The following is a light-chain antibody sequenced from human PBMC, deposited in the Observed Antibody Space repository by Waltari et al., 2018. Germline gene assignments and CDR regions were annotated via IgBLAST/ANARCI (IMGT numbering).Light chain of an antibody. J-gene: IGKJ4*01. Sequence: DIVMTQSQDSLAVSLGERATINCKSSQSVLYSSNNKNYLAWYQQKPGQPPKLIIYWASTRESGVPDRFSGSESGTDFTLTISSLQAEDVAVYYCQQYYNSPLTFGGGTKVEI. CDR1: QSVLYSSNNKNY. CDR3: QQYYNSPLT. V-gene: IGKV4-1*01. CDR2: WAS.